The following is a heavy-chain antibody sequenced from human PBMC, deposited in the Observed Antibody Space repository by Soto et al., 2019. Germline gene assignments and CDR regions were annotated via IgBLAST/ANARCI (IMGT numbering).Heavy chain of an antibody. CDR1: GFTFSSYW. J-gene: IGHJ4*02. CDR3: ARDLYSGYDHFDY. D-gene: IGHD5-12*01. Sequence: GGSLRLSCAASGFTFSSYWMSWVRQAPGKGLEWVANIKQDGSEKYYVDSVKGRFTISRDNAKNSLYLQMNSLRAEDTAVYYCARDLYSGYDHFDYWGQGTLVTVSS. CDR2: IKQDGSEK. V-gene: IGHV3-7*01.